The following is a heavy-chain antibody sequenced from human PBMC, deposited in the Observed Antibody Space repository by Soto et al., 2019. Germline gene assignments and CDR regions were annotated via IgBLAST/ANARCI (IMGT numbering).Heavy chain of an antibody. V-gene: IGHV1-46*03. Sequence: ASVKVSCKASGYTFTSYYMHWVRQAPGQGLEWIGIINPSGGSTSYAQKFQGRVTMTRDTSTSTVYMELSSLRSEDTAVYYCARGYCSSTSCYLQSYYYYYYMDVWGKGTTVTVSS. D-gene: IGHD2-2*01. CDR1: GYTFTSYY. CDR3: ARGYCSSTSCYLQSYYYYYYMDV. CDR2: INPSGGST. J-gene: IGHJ6*03.